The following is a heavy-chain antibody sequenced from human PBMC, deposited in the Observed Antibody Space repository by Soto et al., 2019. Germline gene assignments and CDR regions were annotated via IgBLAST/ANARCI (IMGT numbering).Heavy chain of an antibody. D-gene: IGHD2-2*01. V-gene: IGHV1-18*01. Sequence: QVQLVQSGAEVKKPGASVKVSCKASGYIFISYGVSWVRQAPEQGLEWMGWISTYNGNTNYVQTFQDRVTMTTDTSTSTAYMELRSLRSDDTAVYYCARDRLLGYCSSTSCPDFDHWGQGTLVTVSS. J-gene: IGHJ4*02. CDR2: ISTYNGNT. CDR3: ARDRLLGYCSSTSCPDFDH. CDR1: GYIFISYG.